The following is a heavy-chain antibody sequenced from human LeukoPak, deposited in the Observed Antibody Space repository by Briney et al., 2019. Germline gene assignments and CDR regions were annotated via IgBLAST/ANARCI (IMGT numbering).Heavy chain of an antibody. CDR2: SGTYNGNT. J-gene: IGHJ4*02. V-gene: IGHV1-18*01. CDR3: ARDYSSGWPNFDY. Sequence: GSSVKVSRKPSLYTFTRYGISWVRQAPGPGLEGMGWSGTYNGNTNYAQKLQGRVTMTTDTSTSTAYMELRSLRPDDTAVYYCARDYSSGWPNFDYWGQGTLVPVSS. D-gene: IGHD6-19*01. CDR1: LYTFTRYG.